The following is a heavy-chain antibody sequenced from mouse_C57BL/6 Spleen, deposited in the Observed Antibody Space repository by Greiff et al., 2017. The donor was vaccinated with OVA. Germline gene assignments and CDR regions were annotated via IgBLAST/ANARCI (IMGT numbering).Heavy chain of an antibody. CDR2: IWSDGST. V-gene: IGHV2-6-1*01. J-gene: IGHJ4*01. CDR1: GFSLTSYG. Sequence: VKLMESGPGLVAPSQSLSITCTVSGFSLTSYGVHWVRQPPGKGLEWLVVIWSDGSTTYNSALKSRLSISKDNSKSQVFLKMNSLQTDDTAMYYCARHGKPLYAMDYWGQGTSVTVSS. CDR3: ARHGKPLYAMDY.